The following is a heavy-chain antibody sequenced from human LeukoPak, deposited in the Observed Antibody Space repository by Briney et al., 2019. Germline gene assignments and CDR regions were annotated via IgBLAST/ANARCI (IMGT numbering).Heavy chain of an antibody. CDR1: GFTFDDYA. J-gene: IGHJ4*02. CDR2: ISGDGGST. CDR3: AKDTISQWLVLSYFDY. D-gene: IGHD6-19*01. Sequence: GGSLRLSCAASGFTFDDYAMHWVRQAPGKSLEWVSLISGDGGSTYYADSVKGRFTISRDNSKNSLYLQMNSLRTEDTALYYCAKDTISQWLVLSYFDYWGQGTLVTVSS. V-gene: IGHV3-43*02.